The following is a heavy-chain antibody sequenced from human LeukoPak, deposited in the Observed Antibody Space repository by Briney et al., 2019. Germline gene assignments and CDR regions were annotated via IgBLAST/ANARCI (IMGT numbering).Heavy chain of an antibody. J-gene: IGHJ4*02. D-gene: IGHD3-10*01. CDR1: GGSIRNYY. Sequence: PSETLSLTCTVSGGSIRNYYWSWIRQPPGKGLEWIGEINHSGSTNYNPSLKSRVTISVDTSKNQFSLKLSSVTAADTAVYYCARVGADGSGFLFDYWGQGTLVTVSS. CDR2: INHSGST. CDR3: ARVGADGSGFLFDY. V-gene: IGHV4-34*01.